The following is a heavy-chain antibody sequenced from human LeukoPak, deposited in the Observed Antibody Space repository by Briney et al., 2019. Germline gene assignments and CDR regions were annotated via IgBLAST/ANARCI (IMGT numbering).Heavy chain of an antibody. D-gene: IGHD2-2*01. V-gene: IGHV3-64*01. Sequence: GGSLRLSCAASGFSFSTYTMHWVRQAPGKGLEYVSTITSNGGSKYYASSVKGRFTISRDNCQNTLYLQMGSLTAEDVALYYCAREFCDTNNCYEAASAYWGQGTLVSVTS. CDR3: AREFCDTNNCYEAASAY. CDR2: ITSNGGSK. CDR1: GFSFSTYT. J-gene: IGHJ4*02.